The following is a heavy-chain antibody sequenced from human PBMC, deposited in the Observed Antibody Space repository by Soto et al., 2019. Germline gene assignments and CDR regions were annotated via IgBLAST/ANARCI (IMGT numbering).Heavy chain of an antibody. V-gene: IGHV3-11*06. CDR2: ISSSSSYI. Sequence: GGSLRLSCAASGFTFSDYYMSWIRQAPGKGLEWVSSISSSSSYIYYADSVKGRFTISRDNAKNSLYLQMNSLRAEDTAVYYCARDKIGSQLPAAFDYWGQGTLVTVSS. D-gene: IGHD2-2*01. CDR1: GFTFSDYY. J-gene: IGHJ4*02. CDR3: ARDKIGSQLPAAFDY.